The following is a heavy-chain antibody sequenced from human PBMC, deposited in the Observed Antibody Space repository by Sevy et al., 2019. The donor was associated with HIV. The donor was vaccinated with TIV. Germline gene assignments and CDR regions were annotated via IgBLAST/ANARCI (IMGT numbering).Heavy chain of an antibody. Sequence: ASVKVSCKASGFSLSGYYLHWVRQAPGQGLEWMGWINPSSGGTTYAQNFQGRVTMTTDTSITTAYMELARLGSDDTAVYYCAGPKGDVAYCNKVSCYEFDYWGQGALVTVSS. J-gene: IGHJ4*02. D-gene: IGHD2-21*01. CDR2: INPSSGGT. CDR3: AGPKGDVAYCNKVSCYEFDY. CDR1: GFSLSGYY. V-gene: IGHV1-2*02.